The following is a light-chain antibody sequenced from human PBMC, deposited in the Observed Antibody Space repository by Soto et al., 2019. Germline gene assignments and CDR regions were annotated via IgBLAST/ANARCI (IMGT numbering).Light chain of an antibody. J-gene: IGKJ4*01. CDR1: QNVRSY. V-gene: IGKV3-11*01. Sequence: EIVLTQSPATLSLSPGQTATLSCRASQNVRSYLAWYQQKPGQAPRFLIFDASHRATGIPARFSGSGSGTXXXXXXXXXEPEDFAVYYCQQRANWPLTFGGGTKVEFK. CDR3: QQRANWPLT. CDR2: DAS.